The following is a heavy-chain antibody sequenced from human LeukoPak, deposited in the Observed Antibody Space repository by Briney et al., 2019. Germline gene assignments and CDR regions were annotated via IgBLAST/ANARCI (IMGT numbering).Heavy chain of an antibody. CDR1: GFTFSSYS. CDR3: ARGYYYDSTFDY. J-gene: IGHJ4*02. CDR2: ITGSSSYI. D-gene: IGHD3-22*01. V-gene: IGHV3-21*01. Sequence: GSLRLSCAASGFTFSSYSMNWVRQAPGKGLEWVSSITGSSSYIYYADSVKGRFTISRDNAKNSLYLQMNSLRAEDTAVYYCARGYYYDSTFDYWGQGTLVTVSS.